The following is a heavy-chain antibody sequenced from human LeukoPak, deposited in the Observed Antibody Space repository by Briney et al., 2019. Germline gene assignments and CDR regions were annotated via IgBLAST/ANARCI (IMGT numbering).Heavy chain of an antibody. D-gene: IGHD4-17*01. CDR1: NDSISSYY. CDR3: ARADYGDPSYYFDY. J-gene: IGHJ4*02. CDR2: TYYSGST. Sequence: PSETLSLTCSVSNDSISSYYWMWIRQPPGKGLEWIGDTYYSGSTNYNPSLKSRVTISIDSSKTQFSLKLTSVTAADTAVYYCARADYGDPSYYFDYWGQGTLVTVSS. V-gene: IGHV4-59*01.